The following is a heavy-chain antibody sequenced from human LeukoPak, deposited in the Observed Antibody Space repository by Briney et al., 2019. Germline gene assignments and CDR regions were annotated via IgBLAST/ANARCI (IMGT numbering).Heavy chain of an antibody. V-gene: IGHV1-3*03. J-gene: IGHJ4*02. Sequence: ASVKVSCKASGYTFTSYAMHWVRQAPGQRLEWMGWINAGNGNTKYSQEFQGRVTITRDTSASTAYMELSSLRSEDMAVYYCARSDSSGWYYFDYWGQGTLVTVSS. D-gene: IGHD6-19*01. CDR3: ARSDSSGWYYFDY. CDR1: GYTFTSYA. CDR2: INAGNGNT.